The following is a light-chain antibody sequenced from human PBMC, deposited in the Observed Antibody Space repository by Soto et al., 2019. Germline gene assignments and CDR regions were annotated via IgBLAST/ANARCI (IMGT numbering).Light chain of an antibody. CDR2: GAS. CDR3: QQYSGSPPLT. Sequence: ENVLTQSPGTLSLSPGERATLSCRASQSISSSYLAWYQQKPGHPPRLLIYGASNRATGIPDRFSGSGSGTEFTLTISRLEPEDFAVSYCQQYSGSPPLTLGGGTKVEIK. V-gene: IGKV3-20*01. J-gene: IGKJ4*01. CDR1: QSISSSY.